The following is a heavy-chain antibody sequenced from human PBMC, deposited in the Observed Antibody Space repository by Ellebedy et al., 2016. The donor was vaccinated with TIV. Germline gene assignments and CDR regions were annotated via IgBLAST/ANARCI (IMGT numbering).Heavy chain of an antibody. D-gene: IGHD3-16*01. Sequence: AASVKVSCKVSAYTLTELSIHWVRQAPGKGLEWMGSFDPEDGEIIYTQKFQGRVTMTEDTSTDTAYMELSSLRSEDSAGYYCATDRVGAFDIWGQGTTVTVSS. V-gene: IGHV1-24*01. CDR1: AYTLTELS. J-gene: IGHJ3*02. CDR3: ATDRVGAFDI. CDR2: FDPEDGEI.